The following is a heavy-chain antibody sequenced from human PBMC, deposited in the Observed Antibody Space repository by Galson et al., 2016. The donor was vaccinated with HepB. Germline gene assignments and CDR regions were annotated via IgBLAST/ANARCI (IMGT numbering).Heavy chain of an antibody. Sequence: SLRLSCAASGFAFSNYVMHWVRQAPGKGLVWVSRLPTDEHPPTYADSVRGRFTISRDNAKNTLYLQMDSLRADDTAVCYCTRDLNFVLFDYWGQGALGTVSS. D-gene: IGHD2/OR15-2a*01. CDR1: GFAFSNYV. V-gene: IGHV3-74*03. J-gene: IGHJ4*02. CDR2: LPTDEHPP. CDR3: TRDLNFVLFDY.